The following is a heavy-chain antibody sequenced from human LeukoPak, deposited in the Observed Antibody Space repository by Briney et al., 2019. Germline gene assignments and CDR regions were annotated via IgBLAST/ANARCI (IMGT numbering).Heavy chain of an antibody. CDR3: ASSKLPQWELTYYFDY. CDR1: GGSISSTTYY. Sequence: SETLSLTCTVSGGSISSTTYYWAWIRQPPGKGLEWIGSIYKAGNTNYSPSLKSRVTISVDTSKNQFSLKLSSVTAADTAVYYCASSKLPQWELTYYFDYWGQGTLVTVSS. J-gene: IGHJ4*02. V-gene: IGHV4-39*07. CDR2: IYKAGNT. D-gene: IGHD1-26*01.